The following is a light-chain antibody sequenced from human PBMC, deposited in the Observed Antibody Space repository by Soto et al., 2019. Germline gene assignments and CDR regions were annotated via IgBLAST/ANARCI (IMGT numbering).Light chain of an antibody. CDR1: QSISRY. CDR3: QQYGSSPPT. J-gene: IGKJ1*01. V-gene: IGKV3-20*01. Sequence: IVLTHAPGTLSLSPGEITTLSCRASQSISRYLAWYQQKPGQGPRLLIYGASSRATGTPDRFSGSGSGTDFTLTINRLEPEDFALYYCQQYGSSPPTFGQGTKVDI. CDR2: GAS.